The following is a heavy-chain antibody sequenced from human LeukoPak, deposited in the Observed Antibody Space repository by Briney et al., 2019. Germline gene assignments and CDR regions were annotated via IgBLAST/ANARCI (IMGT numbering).Heavy chain of an antibody. V-gene: IGHV3-33*01. CDR2: IWYDGSNY. D-gene: IGHD3-9*01. CDR3: ARGDDILTGYYNFIDY. CDR1: EFTFSSYG. J-gene: IGHJ4*02. Sequence: PGRSLRLSCAASEFTFSSYGMHWVRQAPGKGLEWVAVIWYDGSNYYYADSVKGRFTISRDNSKNTLYLQMNSLRAEDTAVYYCARGDDILTGYYNFIDYWGQGTLVTVSS.